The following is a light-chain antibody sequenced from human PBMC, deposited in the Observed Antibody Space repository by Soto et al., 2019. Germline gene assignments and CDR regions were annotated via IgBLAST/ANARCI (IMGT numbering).Light chain of an antibody. CDR3: ASWDDSLNGAV. CDR2: VNN. CDR1: ASNIGSHT. V-gene: IGLV1-44*01. Sequence: QSVLTQPPSASGAPGQRVTISCSGSASNIGSHTVSWYQQLPGTAPKLLIYVNNERPSGIPDRFSGSKSDTSASLAISGLQSEDEADYYCASWDDSLNGAVFGGGTQLTVL. J-gene: IGLJ7*01.